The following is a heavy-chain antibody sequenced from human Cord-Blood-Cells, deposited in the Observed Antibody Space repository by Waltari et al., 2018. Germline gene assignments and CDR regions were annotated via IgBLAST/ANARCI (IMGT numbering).Heavy chain of an antibody. V-gene: IGHV4-59*01. CDR3: ARMYSSSWNWFDP. CDR1: GGSISSYY. J-gene: IGHJ5*02. D-gene: IGHD6-13*01. CDR2: IYYSGST. Sequence: QVQLQESGPGLVKPSETLSLTCTVSGGSISSYYWSWIRQPPGKGLEWIGYIYYSGSTNYNPYLKSRVTISVDTSKNQFSLKLSSVTAADTAVYYCARMYSSSWNWFDPWGQGTLVTVSS.